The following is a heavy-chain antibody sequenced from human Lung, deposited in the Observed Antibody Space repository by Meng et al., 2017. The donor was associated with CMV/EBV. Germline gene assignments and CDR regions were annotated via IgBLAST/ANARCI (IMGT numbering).Heavy chain of an antibody. J-gene: IGHJ6*02. D-gene: IGHD5-18*01. CDR2: IKEDGSEK. V-gene: IGHV3-7*01. CDR1: TFTFNDYW. CDR3: ARARGYGPRYYGMDV. Sequence: GESXKISCAASTFTFNDYWMSWVRQAPGKGLEWVANIKEDGSEKYYVDSVKGRFTISRDNAKNSLYLQMYSLRAEDTAVYYCARARGYGPRYYGMDVWGQGTXVTVSS.